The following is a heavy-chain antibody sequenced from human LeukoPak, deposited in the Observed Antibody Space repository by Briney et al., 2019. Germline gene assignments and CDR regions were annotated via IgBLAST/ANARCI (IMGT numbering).Heavy chain of an antibody. J-gene: IGHJ4*02. CDR2: INRSGST. Sequence: SETLSLTCAVYGGSFSGYYWSWIRQPPGKGLEWLGEINRSGSTNSNPSLKSRVTISVDTSKNQFSLRLTSVTAADTAVYYCARGLPYSRTYYFDYWGQGTLVTVSS. CDR1: GGSFSGYY. CDR3: ARGLPYSRTYYFDY. V-gene: IGHV4-34*01. D-gene: IGHD1-14*01.